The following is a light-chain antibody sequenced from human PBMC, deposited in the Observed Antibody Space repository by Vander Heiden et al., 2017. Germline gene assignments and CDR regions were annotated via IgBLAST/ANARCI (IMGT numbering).Light chain of an antibody. CDR3: QHTDTFPWT. CDR2: PAS. CDR1: QSISSW. J-gene: IGKJ1*01. V-gene: IGKV1-12*01. Sequence: DIQMTQSPSSVSASVGDRVTITRRASQSISSWLAWYQQKPGKAPQLLIYPASSLQGGVPSRFSGSGSGTDFTLTISSLQPEDFATYYCQHTDTFPWTFGQGTKVEV.